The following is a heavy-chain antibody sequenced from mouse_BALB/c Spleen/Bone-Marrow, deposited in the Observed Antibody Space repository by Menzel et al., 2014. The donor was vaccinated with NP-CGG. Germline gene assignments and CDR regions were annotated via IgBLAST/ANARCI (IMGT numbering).Heavy chain of an antibody. J-gene: IGHJ4*01. Sequence: GAELVMPGASVKMSCKASGYTFTDYWMHWVKQRPGQGLEWIGAIDTSDSYTSYNQKFKGKATLTVDESSSTAYMQLSSLTSEDSAVYYCARKYDYYYAMDYWGQGTSVTVSS. V-gene: IGHV1-69*01. CDR3: ARKYDYYYAMDY. D-gene: IGHD2-4*01. CDR2: IDTSDSYT. CDR1: GYTFTDYW.